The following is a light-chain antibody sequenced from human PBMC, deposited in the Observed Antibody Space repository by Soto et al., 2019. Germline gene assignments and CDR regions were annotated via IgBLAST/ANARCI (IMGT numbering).Light chain of an antibody. CDR1: QSLLYDSNNKNY. V-gene: IGKV4-1*01. Sequence: DIVMTQSPDSLAVSLGERATINCKSSQSLLYDSNNKNYLAWYQQKPGQPPKLLIYWASTRESGVPDRFSGSWSGTDFTLTISSLQAEDGAVYYCQQYYSTLALTFGGGTKVEIK. J-gene: IGKJ4*01. CDR2: WAS. CDR3: QQYYSTLALT.